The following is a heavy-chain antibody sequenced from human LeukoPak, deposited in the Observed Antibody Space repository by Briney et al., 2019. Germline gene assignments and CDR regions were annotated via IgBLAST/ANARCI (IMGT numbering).Heavy chain of an antibody. CDR3: ARLMVRGVIMDY. CDR2: IYYSGST. D-gene: IGHD3-10*01. CDR1: GGSISGYY. Sequence: PSETLSLACTVSGGSISGYYWSWIRPPPGKGLEWIGSIYYSGSTYYNPSLKSRVTISVDTSKNQFSLKLSSVTAADTAVYYCARLMVRGVIMDYWGQGTLVTVSS. V-gene: IGHV4-59*05. J-gene: IGHJ4*02.